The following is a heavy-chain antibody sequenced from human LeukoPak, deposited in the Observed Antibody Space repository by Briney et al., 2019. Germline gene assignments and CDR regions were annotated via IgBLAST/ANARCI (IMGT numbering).Heavy chain of an antibody. V-gene: IGHV3-7*04. CDR2: IKEDGSEK. D-gene: IGHD2-2*01. J-gene: IGHJ4*02. CDR1: GFTFSSYW. Sequence: GGSLRLSCAASGFTFSSYWMSLVRQAPGKGLEWVANIKEDGSEKYYVDSVKGRFTVSRDSAKNSLYLQMNSLSPEDTAVYYCARVRYCDSTSCYFADYWGQGTLVTVSS. CDR3: ARVRYCDSTSCYFADY.